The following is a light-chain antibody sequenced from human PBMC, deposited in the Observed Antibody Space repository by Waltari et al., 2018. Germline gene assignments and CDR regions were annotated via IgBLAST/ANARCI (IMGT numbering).Light chain of an antibody. Sequence: QSALTQPPSVSGSPRPSITISCTGTNSDIRGYRYVSWYQHHSGKAPKLMIFGVSDRPSGVSNRFSGSKSGNTASLTISGLQAEDEADYYCSSFTSSGTWVFGGGTRVTVL. CDR1: NSDIRGYRY. V-gene: IGLV2-14*03. CDR3: SSFTSSGTWV. CDR2: GVS. J-gene: IGLJ3*02.